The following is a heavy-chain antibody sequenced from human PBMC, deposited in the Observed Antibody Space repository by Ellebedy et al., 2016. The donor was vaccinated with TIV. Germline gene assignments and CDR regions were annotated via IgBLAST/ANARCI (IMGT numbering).Heavy chain of an antibody. J-gene: IGHJ3*02. CDR1: GGSISSGGYY. V-gene: IGHV4-31*03. D-gene: IGHD2-2*02. CDR2: IYYSGST. CDR3: AREVAVPAAIVAFDI. Sequence: SETLSLXXTVSGGSISSGGYYWSWIRQHPGKGLEWIGYIYYSGSTYYNPSLKSRVTISVDTSKNQFSLKLSSVTAADTAVYYCAREVAVPAAIVAFDIWGQGTMVTVSS.